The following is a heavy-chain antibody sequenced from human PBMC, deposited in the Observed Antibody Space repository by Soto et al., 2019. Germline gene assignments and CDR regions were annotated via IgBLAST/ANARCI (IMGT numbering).Heavy chain of an antibody. J-gene: IGHJ6*03. CDR1: GYTFTSYD. V-gene: IGHV1-8*01. Sequence: ASVKVSCKASGYTFTSYDINWVRQATGQGLEWMGWMNPNSGNTGYAQKFQGRVTMTRNTSISTAYMELSSLRSEDTAVYYCARVPLEPGDYYYYMDVWGKGTTVTVSS. D-gene: IGHD1-1*01. CDR3: ARVPLEPGDYYYYMDV. CDR2: MNPNSGNT.